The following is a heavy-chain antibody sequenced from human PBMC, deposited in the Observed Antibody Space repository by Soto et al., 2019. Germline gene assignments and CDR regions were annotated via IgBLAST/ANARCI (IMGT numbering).Heavy chain of an antibody. D-gene: IGHD3-10*01. J-gene: IGHJ4*02. CDR3: ARSLDPTYYYGSGSSPSGY. V-gene: IGHV1-69*10. CDR1: GYTFTDYG. CDR2: IIPILGIA. Sequence: VKVSCKASGYTFTDYGFCWVRQVPGQGLEWMGRIIPILGIANYAQKFQGRVTITADKSTSTAYMELSSLRSEDTAVYYCARSLDPTYYYGSGSSPSGYWGQGTLVTVSS.